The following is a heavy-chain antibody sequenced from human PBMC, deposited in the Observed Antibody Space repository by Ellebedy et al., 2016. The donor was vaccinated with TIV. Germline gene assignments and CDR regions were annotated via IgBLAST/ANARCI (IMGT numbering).Heavy chain of an antibody. J-gene: IGHJ4*02. D-gene: IGHD2-2*01. CDR1: GFTFSSYG. V-gene: IGHV3-33*01. CDR2: IWYDGSNK. CDR3: ARDGGQLLRHFDY. Sequence: GGSLRLSXAASGFTFSSYGMHWVRQAPGKGLEWVAVIWYDGSNKYYADSVKGRFTISRDNSKNTLYLQMNSLRAEDTAVYYCARDGGQLLRHFDYWGQGTLVTVSS.